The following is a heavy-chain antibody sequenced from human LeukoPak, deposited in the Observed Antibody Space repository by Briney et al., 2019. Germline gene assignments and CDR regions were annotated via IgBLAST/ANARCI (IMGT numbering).Heavy chain of an antibody. CDR1: GFTFSSYG. CDR2: IRYDGSNK. Sequence: GGSLRLSCAASGFTFSSYGIRWDRQTPGKGLEWVAFIRYDGSNKYYADSVKGRFTISRDNSKNTVYLQMNSLRVEDTAVYYCATSGWQHLVNFDYWGQGALVTVSS. D-gene: IGHD5-24*01. V-gene: IGHV3-30*02. CDR3: ATSGWQHLVNFDY. J-gene: IGHJ4*02.